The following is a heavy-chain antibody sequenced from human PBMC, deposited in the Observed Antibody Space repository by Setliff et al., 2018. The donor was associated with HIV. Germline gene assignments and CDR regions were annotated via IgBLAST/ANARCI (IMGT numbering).Heavy chain of an antibody. D-gene: IGHD3-22*01. CDR3: ARDYFDSSAYHYGFGAFDI. CDR2: INPSGGSA. CDR1: GYTFTSYY. Sequence: GASVKVSCKASGYTFTSYYLHWVRQAPGQGLEWMGTINPSGGSASYAQKFQGRVTMSRDTSTSTVYMELSSLRSEDTAVYYCARDYFDSSAYHYGFGAFDIWGQGTMVTVSS. J-gene: IGHJ3*02. V-gene: IGHV1-46*01.